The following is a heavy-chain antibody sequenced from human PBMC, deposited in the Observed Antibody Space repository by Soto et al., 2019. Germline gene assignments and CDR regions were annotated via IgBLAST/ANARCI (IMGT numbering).Heavy chain of an antibody. Sequence: QVQLVQSGAEVKKPGASVKVSCKASGYTFTSYVISWVRQAPGEGLEWMGWISAYNGNTNYAQKLQGRVTMTTDTSTSTAYMELRSLRSDDTAVYYCASYREQLVLYGMDVWGQGTTVTFSS. CDR1: GYTFTSYV. CDR3: ASYREQLVLYGMDV. CDR2: ISAYNGNT. J-gene: IGHJ6*02. V-gene: IGHV1-18*01. D-gene: IGHD6-13*01.